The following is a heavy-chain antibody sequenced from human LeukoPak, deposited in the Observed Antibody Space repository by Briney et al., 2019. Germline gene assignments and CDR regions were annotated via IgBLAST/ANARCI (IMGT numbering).Heavy chain of an antibody. CDR2: IIPICGTA. J-gene: IGHJ5*02. D-gene: IGHD2-2*01. CDR1: GGTFSSYA. V-gene: IGHV1-69*05. Sequence: SVKVSFKASGGTFSSYAISWVRQAPGQGLDWMGGIIPICGTANYPQKFQGRVTITTDESTSTAYMELSSLRSEDTAVYYCARDGGSSYCCSSSCYYGSCFVPWGQATLVTVSS. CDR3: ARDGGSSYCCSSSCYYGSCFVP.